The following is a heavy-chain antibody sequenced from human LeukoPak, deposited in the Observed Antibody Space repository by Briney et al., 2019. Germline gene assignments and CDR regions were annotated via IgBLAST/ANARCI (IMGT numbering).Heavy chain of an antibody. V-gene: IGHV4-59*08. Sequence: PSETLSLTCTVSGGSISSYYWSWIRQPPGKGLQWIGSLYYTGSAEYNPSLKSRLTMSMDKSKNQFSLKLNSVTAADTAVYYCARLWSGYNFDYWGQGTLVTVSS. D-gene: IGHD5-24*01. J-gene: IGHJ4*02. CDR1: GGSISSYY. CDR2: LYYTGSA. CDR3: ARLWSGYNFDY.